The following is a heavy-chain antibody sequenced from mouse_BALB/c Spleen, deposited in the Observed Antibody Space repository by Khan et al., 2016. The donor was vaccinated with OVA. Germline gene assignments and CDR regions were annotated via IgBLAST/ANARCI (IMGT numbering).Heavy chain of an antibody. CDR3: TRERIDY. CDR2: INPTSGYT. CDR1: GYTFTTYW. J-gene: IGHJ2*01. Sequence: QVQLQQSGAELSKLGASVKMSCKASGYTFTTYWMHWVKQRPGQGLEWIGYINPTSGYTDYNHKFKDRATLSADKSSSTAYMQLNRLTSEDSAVYYCTRERIDYWGQGTTLTVSS. V-gene: IGHV1-7*01.